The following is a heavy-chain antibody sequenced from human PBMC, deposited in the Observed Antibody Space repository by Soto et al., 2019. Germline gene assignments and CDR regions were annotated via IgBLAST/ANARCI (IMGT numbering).Heavy chain of an antibody. CDR2: IYWDDDK. CDR1: GFSLSTSGAG. V-gene: IGHV2-5*02. D-gene: IGHD7-27*01. Sequence: QITLKESGPTLVKLTQTLTLTCTFSGFSLSTSGAGVGWIRQPPGKALEWLALIYWDDDKRYSPSLKSRLTITKDTSKNQLVLTRTTMDPVDTATYYCAHSLIPNWGSRGAFDYWGQGTLVTVSS. J-gene: IGHJ4*02. CDR3: AHSLIPNWGSRGAFDY.